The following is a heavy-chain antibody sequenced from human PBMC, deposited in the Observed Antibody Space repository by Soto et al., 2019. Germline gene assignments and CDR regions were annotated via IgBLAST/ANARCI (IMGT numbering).Heavy chain of an antibody. D-gene: IGHD6-13*01. CDR3: ARAPLAMDV. J-gene: IGHJ6*02. CDR2: IYYSGST. V-gene: IGHV4-59*01. CDR1: GGSISSYY. Sequence: SETLSLTCTVSGGSISSYYWSWIRQPPGKGLEWIGYIYYSGSTNYNPSLKSRVTISVDTSKNQFSLKLSSVTAADTAVYYCARAPLAMDVWGQGTTVAVSS.